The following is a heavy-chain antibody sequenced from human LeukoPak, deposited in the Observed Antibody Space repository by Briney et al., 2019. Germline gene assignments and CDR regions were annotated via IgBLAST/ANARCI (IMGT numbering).Heavy chain of an antibody. Sequence: GASVKVSCKVSGYTFTSYYMHWVRQAPGQGLEWMGIINPSGGSTSYAQKFQGRVTMTRDTSTSTVYMELSSLRSEDTAVYYCASIRGCSSTTCYRPYFDYWGQGTLVTVSS. CDR3: ASIRGCSSTTCYRPYFDY. CDR2: INPSGGST. J-gene: IGHJ4*02. V-gene: IGHV1-46*01. CDR1: GYTFTSYY. D-gene: IGHD2-2*02.